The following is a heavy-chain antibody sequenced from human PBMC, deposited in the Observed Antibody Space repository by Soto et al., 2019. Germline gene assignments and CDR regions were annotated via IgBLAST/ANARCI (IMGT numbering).Heavy chain of an antibody. V-gene: IGHV1-46*04. CDR3: AREVSVGVGATDY. CDR2: ISPSGDST. CDR1: GYTFTSYY. D-gene: IGHD1-26*01. Sequence: ASVKVSCKASGYTFTSYYVHWVRQAPGQGLEWMGIISPSGDSTSFAQKLQGRVTMTRDTSTSTVYMELSSLRSEDTAVYYCAREVSVGVGATDYWGQGTLVTVSS. J-gene: IGHJ4*02.